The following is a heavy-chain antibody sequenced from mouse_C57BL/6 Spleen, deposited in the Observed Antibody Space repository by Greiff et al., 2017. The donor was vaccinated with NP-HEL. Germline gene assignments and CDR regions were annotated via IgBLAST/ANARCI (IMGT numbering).Heavy chain of an antibody. Sequence: EVQLVESGGGLVQPGGSLTLSCAASGFTFSDYYMYWVRQTPEKRLEWVAYISNGGGSTYYPDTVKGRFTISRDNAKNTLYLQMSRLKSEDTAMYYCARFYGSSFDVWGTGTTVTVSS. CDR2: ISNGGGST. V-gene: IGHV5-12*01. CDR3: ARFYGSSFDV. J-gene: IGHJ1*03. D-gene: IGHD1-1*01. CDR1: GFTFSDYY.